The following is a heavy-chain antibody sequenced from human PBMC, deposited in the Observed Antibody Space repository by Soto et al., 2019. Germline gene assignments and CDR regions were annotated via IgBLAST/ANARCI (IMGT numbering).Heavy chain of an antibody. CDR2: INSDGSST. D-gene: IGHD6-19*01. CDR3: VYSSGPKKYYFDY. V-gene: IGHV3-74*01. Sequence: GGSLRLSCAASGFTFSSYAMSWVRQAPGKGLVWVSRINSDGSSTSYADSVKGRFTISRDNAKNTLYLQMNSLRAEDTAVYYCVYSSGPKKYYFDYWGQGTLVTVSS. CDR1: GFTFSSYA. J-gene: IGHJ4*02.